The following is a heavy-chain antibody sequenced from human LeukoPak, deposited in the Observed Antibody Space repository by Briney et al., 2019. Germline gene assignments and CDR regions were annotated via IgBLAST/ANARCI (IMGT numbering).Heavy chain of an antibody. CDR1: GGSISSGSYY. V-gene: IGHV4-61*02. CDR2: IYTSGST. D-gene: IGHD5-18*01. J-gene: IGHJ4*02. CDR3: AREPVAMVPQDYYFDY. Sequence: SQTPSLTCTVSGGSISSGSYYWSWIRQPAGKGLEWIGRIYTSGSTNYNPSLKSRVTISVDTSKNQFSLKLSSVTAADTAVYYCAREPVAMVPQDYYFDYWGQGTLVTVSS.